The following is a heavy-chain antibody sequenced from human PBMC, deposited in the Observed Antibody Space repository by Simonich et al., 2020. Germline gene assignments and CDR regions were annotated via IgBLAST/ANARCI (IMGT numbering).Heavy chain of an antibody. D-gene: IGHD1-26*01. Sequence: QVQLQESGPGLVKPSETLSLTCTVSGGSISSYYWSWIRQPPGKGLEWIGYIYYSGSNNYNPPLKSRVTISVDTSKNQFSLKLSSVTAADTAVYYCARSLGYYYYYYGMDVWGQGTTVTVSS. V-gene: IGHV4-59*08. CDR1: GGSISSYY. CDR2: IYYSGSN. CDR3: ARSLGYYYYYYGMDV. J-gene: IGHJ6*02.